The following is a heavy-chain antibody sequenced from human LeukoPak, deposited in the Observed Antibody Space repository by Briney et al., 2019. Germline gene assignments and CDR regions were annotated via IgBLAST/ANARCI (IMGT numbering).Heavy chain of an antibody. CDR3: ARRRGSHFDY. Sequence: PSETLSLTCTVSGGSISSISYYWGWIRQPPGKGLEWIGSIYYSGSTYYNPSLKSRVTISVDTSKNQFSLKLSSVTAADTAVYYCARRRGSHFDYWGQGTLVTVSS. CDR2: IYYSGST. CDR1: GGSISSISYY. J-gene: IGHJ4*02. D-gene: IGHD3-10*01. V-gene: IGHV4-39*01.